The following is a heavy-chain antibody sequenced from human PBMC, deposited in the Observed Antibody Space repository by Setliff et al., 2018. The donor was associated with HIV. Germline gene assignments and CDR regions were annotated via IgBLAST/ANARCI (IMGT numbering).Heavy chain of an antibody. CDR2: INPNSGGI. J-gene: IGHJ6*03. Sequence: ASVKVSCKASGYTFTGYYMHWVRQAPGQGLEWMGRINPNSGGINYAQKFQGRATMTRDTSISTAYMELSRLRSDDTAVYYCARGGVTFYYYYYYMDVWGKGTTVTVSS. CDR3: ARGGVTFYYYYYYMDV. D-gene: IGHD4-4*01. V-gene: IGHV1-2*06. CDR1: GYTFTGYY.